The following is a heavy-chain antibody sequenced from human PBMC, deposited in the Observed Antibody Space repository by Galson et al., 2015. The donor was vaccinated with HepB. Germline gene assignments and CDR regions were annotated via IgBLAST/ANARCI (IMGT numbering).Heavy chain of an antibody. CDR1: GFTFSTHA. CDR2: ISYDGSKK. J-gene: IGHJ6*02. D-gene: IGHD6-6*01. Sequence: SLRLSCAASGFTFSTHALHWVRQVPGKGLEWVAFISYDGSKKYYADFVKGRFTISRDNSKNTLYLQMNSLSVEDTAVYYCARVPSYSSSPRNYYYYNMDVWGQGTTVTVSS. CDR3: ARVPSYSSSPRNYYYYNMDV. V-gene: IGHV3-30*04.